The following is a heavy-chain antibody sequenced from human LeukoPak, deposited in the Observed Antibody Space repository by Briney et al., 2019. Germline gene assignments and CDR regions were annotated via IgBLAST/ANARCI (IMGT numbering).Heavy chain of an antibody. CDR1: GYTLTGYY. Sequence: ASVKVSCKASGYTLTGYYMHWVRQAPGQGLEWMGWINPNSGGTNYAQKFQGRVTMTRDTSISTAYMELSRLRSDDTAVYYCARGSYSSGWSSSVYYWGQGTLVTVSS. CDR2: INPNSGGT. V-gene: IGHV1-2*02. CDR3: ARGSYSSGWSSSVYY. J-gene: IGHJ4*02. D-gene: IGHD6-19*01.